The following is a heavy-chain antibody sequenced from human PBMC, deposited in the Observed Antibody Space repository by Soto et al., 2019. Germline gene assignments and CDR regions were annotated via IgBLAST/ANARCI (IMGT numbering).Heavy chain of an antibody. CDR2: ISYDGTNK. J-gene: IGHJ6*02. D-gene: IGHD4-17*01. CDR3: AKDLQSYGDYDYYCYGMDV. CDR1: GFTFSTYG. V-gene: IGHV3-30*18. Sequence: QVQLVESGGGEVQPGRSLTISCAASGFTFSTYGMHWVRQTPGKGLEWVAVISYDGTNKFYSDSVKGRFTISRDNFKNTLTLQTNSLRADDTAVYSCAKDLQSYGDYDYYCYGMDVWGLGTRVTGSS.